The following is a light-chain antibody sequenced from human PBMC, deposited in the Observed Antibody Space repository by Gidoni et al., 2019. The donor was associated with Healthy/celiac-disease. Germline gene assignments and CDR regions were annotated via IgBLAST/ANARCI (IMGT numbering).Light chain of an antibody. Sequence: EIVLTQSAGTLSLYPGEGATLSCSASQSVSSSYLAWYQQQPGHAPRLRIYGASSRATGIPDRCSGSGSGTDFTLTISRLEPEDFAVYYCQQYGSSPSYTFGQGTKLEIK. CDR2: GAS. V-gene: IGKV3-20*01. J-gene: IGKJ2*01. CDR3: QQYGSSPSYT. CDR1: QSVSSSY.